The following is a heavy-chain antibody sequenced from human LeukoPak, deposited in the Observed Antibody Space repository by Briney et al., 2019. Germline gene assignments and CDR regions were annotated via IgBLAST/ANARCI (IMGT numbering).Heavy chain of an antibody. CDR1: GFTFSSYG. D-gene: IGHD5-18*01. J-gene: IGHJ4*02. CDR2: IRYDGSNK. CDR3: AKSRVRYSLDYFDY. V-gene: IGHV3-30*02. Sequence: GGSLRLSCAASGFTFSSYGMHWVRQAPGKGLEWVAFIRYDGSNKYYADSVRGRFTISRDNSKNTLYLQMNSLRAADTAVYYCAKSRVRYSLDYFDYWGQGTLVTVSS.